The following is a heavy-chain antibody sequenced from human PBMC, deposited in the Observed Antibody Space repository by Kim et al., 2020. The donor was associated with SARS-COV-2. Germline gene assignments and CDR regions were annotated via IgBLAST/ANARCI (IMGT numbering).Heavy chain of an antibody. CDR2: ISYDGSNK. Sequence: GGSLRLSCAASGFTFSSYAMHWVRQAPGKGLEWVAVISYDGSNKYYADSVKGRFTISRDNSKNTLYLQMNSLRAEDTAVYYCARDPPYNILTGYVDYWGQGTLVTVSS. CDR3: ARDPPYNILTGYVDY. J-gene: IGHJ4*02. V-gene: IGHV3-30-3*01. D-gene: IGHD3-9*01. CDR1: GFTFSSYA.